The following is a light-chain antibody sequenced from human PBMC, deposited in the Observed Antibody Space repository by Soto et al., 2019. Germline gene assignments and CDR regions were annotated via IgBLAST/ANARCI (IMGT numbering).Light chain of an antibody. CDR3: HQYGSSPRT. Sequence: EIVLTQSPGTLSLSPGERAALSCRASRSLSSTSLAWYQQRPGQAPSLLIYDVSSRATGIPDRFSGSGSGTDFTLTINRLEPDDFAVYYCHQYGSSPRTFGQGTKVEIK. V-gene: IGKV3-20*01. CDR2: DVS. J-gene: IGKJ1*01. CDR1: RSLSSTS.